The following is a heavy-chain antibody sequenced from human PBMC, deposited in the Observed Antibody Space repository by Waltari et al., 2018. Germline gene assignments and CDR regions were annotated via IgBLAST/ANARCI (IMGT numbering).Heavy chain of an antibody. Sequence: QVQLVQSGAEVKKPGSSVKVSCKASGGTFSSYAISWVRQAPGQGLEWMGGIIPIFGTANYAQTFQGRVTITADESTSTAYMELSSLRSEDTAVYYCASSQYSSSWDYNWFDPWGQGTLVTVSS. D-gene: IGHD6-13*01. V-gene: IGHV1-69*12. J-gene: IGHJ5*02. CDR2: IIPIFGTA. CDR3: ASSQYSSSWDYNWFDP. CDR1: GGTFSSYA.